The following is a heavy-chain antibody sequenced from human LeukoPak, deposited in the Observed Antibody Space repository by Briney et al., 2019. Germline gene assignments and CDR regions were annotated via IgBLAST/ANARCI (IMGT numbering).Heavy chain of an antibody. CDR2: INHSGST. J-gene: IGHJ6*03. Sequence: SETLSLTCAVCGGSFSGYYWSWIRQPPGKGLEWIGEINHSGSTNYNPSLKSRVTISVDTSKNQFSLKLSSVTAADTAVYYCARCITMVRGVFYLPYYMDVWGKGTTVTVSS. CDR3: ARCITMVRGVFYLPYYMDV. V-gene: IGHV4-34*01. CDR1: GGSFSGYY. D-gene: IGHD3-10*01.